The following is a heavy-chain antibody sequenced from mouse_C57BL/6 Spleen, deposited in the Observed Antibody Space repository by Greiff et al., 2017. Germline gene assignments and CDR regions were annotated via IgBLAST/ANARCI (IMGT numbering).Heavy chain of an antibody. J-gene: IGHJ4*01. CDR3: ARVSSGSYYYAMDY. CDR2: INPNYGTT. D-gene: IGHD3-2*02. V-gene: IGHV1-39*01. CDR1: GYSFTDYN. Sequence: EVQLQESGPELVKPGASVKISCKASGYSFTDYNMNWVKQSNGKSLEWIGVINPNYGTTSYNQKFKGKATLTVDHSSSTAYMQLNSLTSEDSAVYYCARVSSGSYYYAMDYWGQGTSVTVSS.